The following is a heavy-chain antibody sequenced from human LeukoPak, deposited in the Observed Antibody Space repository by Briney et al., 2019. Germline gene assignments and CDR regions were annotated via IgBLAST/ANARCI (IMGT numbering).Heavy chain of an antibody. CDR1: GFTFSSYG. D-gene: IGHD1-26*01. CDR2: ISYDGSNK. V-gene: IGHV3-30*18. CDR3: AKDWGEVGAYTFDY. Sequence: PGGSLRLSCAASGFTFSSYGMHWVRQAPGKGLEWVAVISYDGSNKYYADSVKGRFTISRDNSKNTLYLQMNSLRAEDTAVYYCAKDWGEVGAYTFDYWGQGTLVTVSS. J-gene: IGHJ4*02.